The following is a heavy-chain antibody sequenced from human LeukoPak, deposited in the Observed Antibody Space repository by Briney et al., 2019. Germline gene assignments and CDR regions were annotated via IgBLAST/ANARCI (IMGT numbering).Heavy chain of an antibody. CDR2: IYYSGST. Sequence: SETLSLTCTVSGGSISSYYWSWIRQPPGKGLEWIGYIYYSGSTNYNPSLKSRVTISVDTSKNQFSLKLSSVTAADMAVYYCASGVPDTHYYGMDVWGKGTTATVSS. CDR1: GGSISSYY. J-gene: IGHJ6*04. D-gene: IGHD3-16*01. CDR3: ASGVPDTHYYGMDV. V-gene: IGHV4-59*01.